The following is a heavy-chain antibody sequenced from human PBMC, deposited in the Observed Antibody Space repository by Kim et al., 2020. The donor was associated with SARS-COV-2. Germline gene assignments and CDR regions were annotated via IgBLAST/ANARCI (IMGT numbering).Heavy chain of an antibody. V-gene: IGHV3-9*01. J-gene: IGHJ4*02. CDR2: SI. Sequence: SIGYAESVKGQFTISRDNAKNSLYLQMNSLRAEDTALYYCAKEVGGSFDYWGQGTLVTVSS. CDR3: AKEVGGSFDY. D-gene: IGHD3-10*01.